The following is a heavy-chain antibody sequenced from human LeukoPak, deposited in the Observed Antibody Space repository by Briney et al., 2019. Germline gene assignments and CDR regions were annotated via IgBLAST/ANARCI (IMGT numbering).Heavy chain of an antibody. D-gene: IGHD4-17*01. CDR2: ISWDGGST. V-gene: IGHV3-43*01. CDR3: AKGPEVSNPYCDSGYYYYYYMDV. Sequence: GGSLRLSCAASGFTFDDYTMHWVRQAPGKGLEWVSLISWDGGSTYYADSVKGRFTISRDNSKNPLYLQMNSLRTEDTALYYRAKGPEVSNPYCDSGYYYYYYMDVWGKGTTVTVSS. CDR1: GFTFDDYT. J-gene: IGHJ6*03.